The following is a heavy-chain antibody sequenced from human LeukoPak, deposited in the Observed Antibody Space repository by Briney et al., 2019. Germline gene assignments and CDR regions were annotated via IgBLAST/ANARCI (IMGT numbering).Heavy chain of an antibody. CDR2: IYTSGST. V-gene: IGHV4-61*02. CDR1: GGSISSGSYY. J-gene: IGHJ4*02. D-gene: IGHD6-13*01. Sequence: ASQTLSLTCTVSGGSISSGSYYWSWIRQPAGKGLEWIGRIYTSGSTNYNPPLKSRVTISVDTSKNQFSLKLSSVTAADTAVYYCARASRSWHGIDYWGQGTLVTVSS. CDR3: ARASRSWHGIDY.